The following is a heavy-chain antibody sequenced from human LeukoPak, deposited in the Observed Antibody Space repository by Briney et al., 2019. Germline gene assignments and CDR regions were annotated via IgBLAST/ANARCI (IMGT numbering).Heavy chain of an antibody. J-gene: IGHJ4*02. CDR1: GGSISSSSYY. V-gene: IGHV4-39*07. CDR3: ARAPVDIVARSPTNFDY. CDR2: IYYSGST. Sequence: SETLSLTCTVSGGSISSSSYYWGWIRQPPGKGLEWIGSIYYSGSTYYNPSLKSRVTISVDTSKNQFSLKLSSVTAADTAVYYCARAPVDIVARSPTNFDYWGQGTLVTVSS. D-gene: IGHD5-12*01.